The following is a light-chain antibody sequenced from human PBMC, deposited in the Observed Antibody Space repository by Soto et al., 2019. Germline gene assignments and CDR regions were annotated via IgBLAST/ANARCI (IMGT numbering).Light chain of an antibody. J-gene: IGLJ3*02. V-gene: IGLV2-14*01. CDR1: SSDVGGYNH. CDR2: EVS. CDR3: SSYTNTSPWV. Sequence: QSALTQPASVSGSPGQSITISCTGTSSDVGGYNHVSWYQQHPGKAPKLMIYEVSNRPSGVSNRFSGSKSGNTASLTISGLQTEDEADYYCSSYTNTSPWVFGGGTKLTVL.